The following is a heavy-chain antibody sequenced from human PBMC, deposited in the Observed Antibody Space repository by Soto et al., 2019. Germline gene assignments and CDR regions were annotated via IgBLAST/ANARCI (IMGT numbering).Heavy chain of an antibody. Sequence: QVQLQESGPGLVKPSQTLSLTCTVSGGSISSGDYYWSWIRQPPGKGLEWIGYIYYSGVTYYNPSLNSRLTMSVATSKNQFSLKLSSVIAADTAVYYCARSDNYVPFDHWGQGTLVTVSS. CDR1: GGSISSGDYY. V-gene: IGHV4-30-4*01. CDR3: ARSDNYVPFDH. CDR2: IYYSGVT. D-gene: IGHD4-4*01. J-gene: IGHJ4*02.